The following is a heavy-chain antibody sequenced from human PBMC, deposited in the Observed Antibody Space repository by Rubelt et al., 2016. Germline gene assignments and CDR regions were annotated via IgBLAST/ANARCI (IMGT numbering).Heavy chain of an antibody. V-gene: IGHV4-34*01. J-gene: IGHJ4*02. CDR1: GGSFSGYY. CDR2: INHSGST. CDR3: TSLRDYFDY. Sequence: QVQLQQWGAGLLKPSETLSLTCAVYGGSFSGYYWSWIRQPPGKGLEWIGDINHSGSTNYNPSLKSRVTISVATSKNQFSLKLSAVCAADTAVYYCTSLRDYFDYWGQGTLVTVSS.